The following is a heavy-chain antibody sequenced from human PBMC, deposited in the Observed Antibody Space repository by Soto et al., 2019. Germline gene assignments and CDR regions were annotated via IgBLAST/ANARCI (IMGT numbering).Heavy chain of an antibody. CDR2: ISWNSGSI. D-gene: IGHD3-16*01. Sequence: EVQLVESGGGLVQPGRSLRLSCAASGFTFDDYAMHWVRQAXXKXLXXXSGISWNSGSIGYADSVKGRFTISRDNAKXXXXXXXXXXXXXXXXXXXXXXDXXXXXXXGGAFDIWGQGTMVTVSS. J-gene: IGHJ3*02. V-gene: IGHV3-9*01. CDR1: GFTFDDYA. CDR3: XXDXXXXXXXGGAFDI.